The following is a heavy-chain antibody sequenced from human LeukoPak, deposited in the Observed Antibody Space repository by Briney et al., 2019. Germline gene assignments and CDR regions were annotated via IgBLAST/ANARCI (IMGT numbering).Heavy chain of an antibody. CDR2: INSDGSST. V-gene: IGHV3-74*01. Sequence: GGSLRLSCAASGFTFSSYWMHWVRQAPGKGLVWVSRINSDGSSTSYADSVKGRFTISRDNAKNTLYLQMNSLRAEDTAVYYCARANYDYVWGSYRSYYFDYWGQGTLVTVSS. CDR1: GFTFSSYW. D-gene: IGHD3-16*02. J-gene: IGHJ4*02. CDR3: ARANYDYVWGSYRSYYFDY.